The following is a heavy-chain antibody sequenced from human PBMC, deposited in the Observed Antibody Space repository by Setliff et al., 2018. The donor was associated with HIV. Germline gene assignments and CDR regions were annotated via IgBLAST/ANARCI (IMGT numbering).Heavy chain of an antibody. CDR1: GYSFTNYW. J-gene: IGHJ4*02. CDR2: ISPDDSDT. D-gene: IGHD3-22*01. V-gene: IGHV5-51*01. CDR3: ARHDYSDSRGYFDS. Sequence: PGESLKISCKGSGYSFTNYWIGWVRQMPGKGLEWMGIISPDDSDTRYSPSFQGQVTISADTSISTAYLQWNSLNASDTAIYYCARHDYSDSRGYFDSWGQGTLVTVSS.